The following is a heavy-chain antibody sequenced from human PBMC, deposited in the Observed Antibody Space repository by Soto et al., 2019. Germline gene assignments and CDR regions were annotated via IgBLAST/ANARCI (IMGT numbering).Heavy chain of an antibody. CDR3: ARANIRTVTTYYYYGMDV. Sequence: QVQLQQWGAGLLKPSETLSLTCAVYGGSFSGYYWSWIRQPPGKGLEWIGEINHSGSTNYNPSLKSRVTISVDTSKNQFSLKLSSVTAADTAVYYCARANIRTVTTYYYYGMDVWGQGTTVTVSS. CDR1: GGSFSGYY. CDR2: INHSGST. J-gene: IGHJ6*02. D-gene: IGHD4-17*01. V-gene: IGHV4-34*01.